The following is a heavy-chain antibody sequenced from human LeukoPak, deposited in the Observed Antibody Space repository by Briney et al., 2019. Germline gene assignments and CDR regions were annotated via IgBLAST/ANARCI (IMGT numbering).Heavy chain of an antibody. CDR3: ARDQGSLTRSWYTGY. D-gene: IGHD6-13*01. CDR1: GYTFTGHH. CDR2: INPYSGDT. Sequence: GASVKVSCKASGYTFTGHHIHWVRQAPGQGLEWMGRINPYSGDTNFAQKFQGRVTMTRDTSITTAYMDLSSLTPDDTAVYLCARDQGSLTRSWYTGYWGQGTQVTVSS. J-gene: IGHJ4*02. V-gene: IGHV1-2*06.